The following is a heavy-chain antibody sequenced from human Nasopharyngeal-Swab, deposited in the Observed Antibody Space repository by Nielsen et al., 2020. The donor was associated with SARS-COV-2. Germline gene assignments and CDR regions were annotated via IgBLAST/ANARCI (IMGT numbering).Heavy chain of an antibody. D-gene: IGHD1-26*01. J-gene: IGHJ1*01. CDR2: IDMRGRTT. Sequence: GESLKISCATSGFTFSNYWMHWVRQAPGKGLEWVARIDMRGRTTTHADSVKGRFTISRDNAKNTLSLQMNSLTPADTAVYFCVRGPVEGATGYFQCWGQGTLVTVSS. CDR1: GFTFSNYW. CDR3: VRGPVEGATGYFQC. V-gene: IGHV3-74*03.